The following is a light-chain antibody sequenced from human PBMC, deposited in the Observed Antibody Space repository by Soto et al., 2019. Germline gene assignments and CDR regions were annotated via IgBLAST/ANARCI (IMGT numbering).Light chain of an antibody. CDR2: AAS. V-gene: IGKV3-20*01. Sequence: EMVLTQSPGTLSSSPGEIATLFCRASQSIGSSYLAWYQQKHGQAPRLLIYAASSRAAGIPDRFSGSGSGTDFTLTISRVEPEDFAVYSCQQYASSLTFCQGTKVEVK. CDR3: QQYASSLT. CDR1: QSIGSSY. J-gene: IGKJ1*01.